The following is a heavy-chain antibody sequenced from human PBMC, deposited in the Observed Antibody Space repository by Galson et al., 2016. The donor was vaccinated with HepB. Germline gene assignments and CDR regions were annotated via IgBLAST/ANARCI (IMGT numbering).Heavy chain of an antibody. CDR3: AKQIYTMEQWLVLEFDY. D-gene: IGHD6-19*01. CDR1: GFTFSSYG. CDR2: ISYDGSNK. J-gene: IGHJ4*02. Sequence: SLRLSCAASGFTFSSYGMHWVRQAPGKGLEWVAVISYDGSNKYYADSVKGRFTISRDNSKNTLYLQMNSLRAEDTAVYYCAKQIYTMEQWLVLEFDYWGQGTLVTVSS. V-gene: IGHV3-30*18.